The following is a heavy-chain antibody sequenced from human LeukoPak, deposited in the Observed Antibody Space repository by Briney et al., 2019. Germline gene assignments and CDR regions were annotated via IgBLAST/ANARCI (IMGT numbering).Heavy chain of an antibody. D-gene: IGHD3-10*01. CDR3: ARGTGSGSYIIDY. CDR1: GFTIINNA. Sequence: PGTSLLLSCAASGFTIINNATHWVGHGPGKGVQGLAFISNGGSNEKYADSVRGPFTISRDNSKNTLYMQMNSLRSEDTAVYYCARGTGSGSYIIDYWGQGILVTVSS. CDR2: ISNGGSNE. J-gene: IGHJ4*02. V-gene: IGHV3-30*04.